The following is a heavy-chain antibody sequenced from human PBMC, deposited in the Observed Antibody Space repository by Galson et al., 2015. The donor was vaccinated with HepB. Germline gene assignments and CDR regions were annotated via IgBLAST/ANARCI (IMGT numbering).Heavy chain of an antibody. J-gene: IGHJ4*02. CDR2: IWYDGSNK. CDR1: GFTFSSYG. Sequence: SLRLSCAASGFTFSSYGMHWVRQAPGKGLEWVAVIWYDGSNKYYADSVKGRFTISRDNSKNTLYLQMNSLRAEDTAVYYCARDTSPLLLWFGEPGQSSPGDYWGQGTLVTVSS. D-gene: IGHD3-10*01. V-gene: IGHV3-33*08. CDR3: ARDTSPLLLWFGEPGQSSPGDY.